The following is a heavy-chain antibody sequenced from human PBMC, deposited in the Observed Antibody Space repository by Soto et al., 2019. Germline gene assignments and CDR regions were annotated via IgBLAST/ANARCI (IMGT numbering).Heavy chain of an antibody. J-gene: IGHJ4*02. V-gene: IGHV3-48*01. Sequence: PGGSLRLSCAASGFSFSTYKMNWVRQFPGKGLEWVSFISSSGDTIYYADSVKGRFTVSRDNAKNSVYLQMNSLRAEDTAVYYCAKDPMDSSGWYWYFDYWGQGTLVTVSS. CDR2: ISSSGDTI. CDR1: GFSFSTYK. D-gene: IGHD6-19*01. CDR3: AKDPMDSSGWYWYFDY.